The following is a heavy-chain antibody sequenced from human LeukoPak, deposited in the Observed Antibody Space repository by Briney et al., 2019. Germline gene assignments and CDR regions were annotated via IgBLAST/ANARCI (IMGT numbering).Heavy chain of an antibody. J-gene: IGHJ4*02. D-gene: IGHD1-26*01. CDR1: GYTFTSYG. CDR2: ISTYNGNT. CDR3: ARDVAVYSGSYYGGY. V-gene: IGHV1-18*01. Sequence: ASVKVSCKASGYTFTSYGISWVRQAPGQGLEWMGWISTYNGNTNYAQKLQGRVTMTTDTSTSTAYMELRSLRSDDTAVYYCARDVAVYSGSYYGGYWGQGTLVTVSS.